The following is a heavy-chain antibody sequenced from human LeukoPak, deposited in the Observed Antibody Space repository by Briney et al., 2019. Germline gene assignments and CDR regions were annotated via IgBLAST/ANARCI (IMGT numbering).Heavy chain of an antibody. CDR3: ARGTVPYYYYYGMDV. J-gene: IGHJ6*02. Sequence: SETLSLTRTVSGGSISSYYWSWIRQPPAKGLEWSGYIYYSWSTNHNPSLKSRVTISVDTSKTQFSLKLSSVTAADTAVYYCARGTVPYYYYYGMDVWSQGTTVTVSS. CDR2: IYYSWST. V-gene: IGHV4-59*01. CDR1: GGSISSYY. D-gene: IGHD4-17*01.